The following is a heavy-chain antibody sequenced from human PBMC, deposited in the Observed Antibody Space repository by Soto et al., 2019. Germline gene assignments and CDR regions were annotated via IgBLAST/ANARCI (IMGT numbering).Heavy chain of an antibody. CDR1: GGPISRGGYS. CDR2: INHSGST. V-gene: IGHV4-34*01. CDR3: ARDKITGLFDY. J-gene: IGHJ4*02. Sequence: ASETLSLTCAFSGGPISRGGYSSSWIRQPPGTGLEWIGEINHSGSTNYNPSLKSRVTISVDTSKNQFSLKLTSVTAADTAVYYCARDKITGLFDYWGQGTLVTVSS. D-gene: IGHD2-8*02.